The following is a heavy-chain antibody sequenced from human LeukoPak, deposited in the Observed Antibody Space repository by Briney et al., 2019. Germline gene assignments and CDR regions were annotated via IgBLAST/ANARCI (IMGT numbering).Heavy chain of an antibody. Sequence: SVKVSCKASGGTFSSYAISWARQAPGQGLEWMGRIIPILGIANYAQKFQGRVTITADKSTSTAYMELSSLRSEDTAVYYCARSPYDFWSGYFDYWGQGTLVTVSS. V-gene: IGHV1-69*04. J-gene: IGHJ4*02. CDR2: IIPILGIA. CDR3: ARSPYDFWSGYFDY. D-gene: IGHD3-3*01. CDR1: GGTFSSYA.